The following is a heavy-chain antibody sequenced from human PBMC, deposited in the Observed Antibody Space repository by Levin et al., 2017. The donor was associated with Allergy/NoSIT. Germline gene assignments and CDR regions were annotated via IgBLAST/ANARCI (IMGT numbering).Heavy chain of an antibody. J-gene: IGHJ2*01. Sequence: SQTLSLTCAVSAYSISSSFYWAWIRQPPGTGLEWIGTIYHTGSTYYNPSLKSRVTVSVDTSKNQFYLKLSSVTAADTAVYYCARVDPCSGPTCYTDWFFDLWGRGTLVTVSS. V-gene: IGHV4-38-2*01. CDR1: AYSISSSFY. CDR2: IYHTGST. D-gene: IGHD2-2*02. CDR3: ARVDPCSGPTCYTDWFFDL.